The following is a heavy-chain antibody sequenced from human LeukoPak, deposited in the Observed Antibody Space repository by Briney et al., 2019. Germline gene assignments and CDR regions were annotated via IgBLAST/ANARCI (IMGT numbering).Heavy chain of an antibody. CDR3: AGGDYPLRY. CDR2: IYNDGKT. J-gene: IGHJ4*02. D-gene: IGHD4-17*01. CDR1: GFSVNGNY. V-gene: IGHV3-66*01. Sequence: GGSLRLPCAASGFSVNGNYWHWVRPAPGKAPQWISIIYNDGKTRYADSVRGRFTFSRDNSKNTLYLQMDSLRAEDTAVYYCAGGDYPLRYRGQGSLVTVSS.